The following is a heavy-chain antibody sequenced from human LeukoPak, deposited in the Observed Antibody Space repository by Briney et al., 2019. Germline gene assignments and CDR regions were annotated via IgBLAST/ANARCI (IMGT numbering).Heavy chain of an antibody. J-gene: IGHJ4*02. CDR1: GFTFSDYY. D-gene: IGHD1-26*01. CDR2: ISSSGSTI. CDR3: AKLGIVGATKSDY. Sequence: GGSLRLSCAASGFTFSDYYMSWIRQAPGKGLEWVSYISSSGSTIYYADSVKGRFTISRDNAKNSLYLQMNSLRAEDTAVYYCAKLGIVGATKSDYWGQGTLVTVSS. V-gene: IGHV3-11*04.